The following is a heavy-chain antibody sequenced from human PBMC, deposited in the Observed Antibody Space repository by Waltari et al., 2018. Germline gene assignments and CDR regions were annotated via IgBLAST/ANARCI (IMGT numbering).Heavy chain of an antibody. V-gene: IGHV7-4-1*02. CDR3: ARDRVVGATDWGY. D-gene: IGHD1-26*01. CDR2: ISTASGNP. CDR1: GYTFTNFA. J-gene: IGHJ4*02. Sequence: QVQLVQSGSELKKPGASVTIACKASGYTFTNFAVDWVRQAPGQGLDGMGWISTASGNPTYARDFTGRFVFSLDTSVSTAYLQITSLKAEDTALYFCARDRVVGATDWGYWGQGTLVTVST.